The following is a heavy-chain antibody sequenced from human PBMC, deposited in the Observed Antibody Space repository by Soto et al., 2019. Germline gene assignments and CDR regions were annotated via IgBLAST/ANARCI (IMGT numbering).Heavy chain of an antibody. CDR1: GFTVSSNY. Sequence: EAQLVESGGGLIQPGGSLRLSCAASGFTVSSNYMSWVRQAPGKGLEWVSVSYSGDTTYYADSVKGRFTISRDHSKNTLYLQMNSLRAEDTAVYYCARDLRTLYGMDVWGQGTTVTVSS. CDR3: ARDLRTLYGMDV. J-gene: IGHJ6*02. CDR2: SYSGDTT. V-gene: IGHV3-53*01.